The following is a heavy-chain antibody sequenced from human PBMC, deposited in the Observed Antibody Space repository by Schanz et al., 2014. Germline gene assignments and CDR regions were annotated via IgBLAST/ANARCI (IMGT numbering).Heavy chain of an antibody. Sequence: QVQLVQSGAEVKKPGASVKVSCKASGYTFVSYSMHWVRQAPGQGLEWMGIITPSGGSTNYAQKLQGRVTMTRDTSTSTVYMELSSLRSEDTAVYYCARDRLECGAECYSVEVFEIWGQGTLVIVSS. V-gene: IGHV1-46*01. CDR2: ITPSGGST. D-gene: IGHD2-21*01. CDR1: GYTFVSYS. CDR3: ARDRLECGAECYSVEVFEI. J-gene: IGHJ4*02.